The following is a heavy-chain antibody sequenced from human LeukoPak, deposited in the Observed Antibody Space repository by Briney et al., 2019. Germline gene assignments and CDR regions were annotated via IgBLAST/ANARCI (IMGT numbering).Heavy chain of an antibody. V-gene: IGHV3-74*01. CDR2: INTDETVT. D-gene: IGHD6-19*01. CDR3: ATKQWLAPPPDS. CDR1: GFTWSKYW. Sequence: GGSLRLSCSASGFTWSKYWMLWVRQATGKKLENVSRINTDETVTTYADSVKGRFTVSRDNADNTMFLQMNSVRDEDTAVYYCATKQWLAPPPDSWGQGTPVTVSS. J-gene: IGHJ4*02.